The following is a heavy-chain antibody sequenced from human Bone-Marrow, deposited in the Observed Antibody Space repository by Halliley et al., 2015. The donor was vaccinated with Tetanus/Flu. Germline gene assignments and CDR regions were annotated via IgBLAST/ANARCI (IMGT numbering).Heavy chain of an antibody. CDR3: ANFGTVGALVDWIDS. D-gene: IGHD1-1*01. Sequence: SLRLSCAASGLTFTNFAMTWVRQPPGKGLAWVSSISGRDFTTYYADSVKGRFTISRDNAKNTLSLRMNSLRAEDTAVYYCANFGTVGALVDWIDSWGQGTLVTVSS. CDR2: ISGRDFTT. V-gene: IGHV3-23*01. J-gene: IGHJ5*01. CDR1: GLTFTNFA.